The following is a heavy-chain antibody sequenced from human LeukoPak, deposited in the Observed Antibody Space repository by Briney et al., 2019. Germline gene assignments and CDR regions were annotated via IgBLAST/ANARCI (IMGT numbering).Heavy chain of an antibody. Sequence: GGSLRLSCAASGFTFSSYAMNWVRQAPGKGLEWVSTIHGSGGSTYYADSVKGRFTISRDNSKNTLYLQMNSLRAEDTAVYYCAKGVSRDFDYWGQGTLVTVSS. CDR1: GFTFSSYA. J-gene: IGHJ4*02. CDR3: AKGVSRDFDY. D-gene: IGHD3-10*01. V-gene: IGHV3-23*01. CDR2: IHGSGGST.